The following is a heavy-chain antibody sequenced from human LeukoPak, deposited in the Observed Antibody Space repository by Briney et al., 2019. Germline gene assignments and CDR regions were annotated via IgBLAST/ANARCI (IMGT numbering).Heavy chain of an antibody. V-gene: IGHV4-59*01. D-gene: IGHD4-17*01. CDR3: ARTLTTVTYAGYFDY. J-gene: IGHJ4*02. Sequence: SETLSLTCTVSGGSFSSYYWSWIRQPPGKGLEWIGYIYYSGSTNYNPSLKSRVTISVDTSKNQFSLKLSSVTAADTAVYYCARTLTTVTYAGYFDYWGQGTLVTVSS. CDR2: IYYSGST. CDR1: GGSFSSYY.